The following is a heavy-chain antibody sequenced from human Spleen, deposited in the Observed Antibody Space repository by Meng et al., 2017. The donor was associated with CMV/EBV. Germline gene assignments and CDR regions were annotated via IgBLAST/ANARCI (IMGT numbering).Heavy chain of an antibody. J-gene: IGHJ6*02. CDR2: INANSGGT. CDR1: GYTFTGYY. D-gene: IGHD6-6*01. Sequence: ASVKVSCKASGYTFTGYYMHWVRQAPGQGLEWMGWINANSGGTNYAQKFQGRVTLTRDTSTSTVYMELSSLRSEDTAVYYCARVPYSSSPDYYYYGMDVWGQGTTVTVSS. CDR3: ARVPYSSSPDYYYYGMDV. V-gene: IGHV1-2*02.